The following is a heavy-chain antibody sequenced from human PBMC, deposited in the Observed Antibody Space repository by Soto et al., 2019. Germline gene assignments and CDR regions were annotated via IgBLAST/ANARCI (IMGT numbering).Heavy chain of an antibody. CDR3: ARGSYDSYARFFGMDV. CDR2: IIPFSGTV. Sequence: SVKVSCKTSGGSFMSQAISWVRQAPGQGPEWMGGIIPFSGTVTYTQRFQGRLTLTADEPTKTAYMELSSLRSEDTAVYYCARGSYDSYARFFGMDVWGQGTKVTVSS. CDR1: GGSFMSQA. V-gene: IGHV1-69*13. J-gene: IGHJ6*02. D-gene: IGHD3-10*01.